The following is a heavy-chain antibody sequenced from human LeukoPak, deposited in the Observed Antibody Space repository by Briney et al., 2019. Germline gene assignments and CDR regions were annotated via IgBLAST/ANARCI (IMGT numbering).Heavy chain of an antibody. V-gene: IGHV3-23*01. CDR3: AKVSGVRYYVLQPVDYFNY. Sequence: GGSLRLSCAASGFTFSSYAMSWVRQAPGKGLEWVSGISARGDNTYYADSVRGRFTISRDSSKNTLHLQMNSLRAEDTAVYYCAKVSGVRYYVLQPVDYFNYWGQGTLVTVSS. CDR1: GFTFSSYA. CDR2: ISARGDNT. D-gene: IGHD3-10*02. J-gene: IGHJ4*02.